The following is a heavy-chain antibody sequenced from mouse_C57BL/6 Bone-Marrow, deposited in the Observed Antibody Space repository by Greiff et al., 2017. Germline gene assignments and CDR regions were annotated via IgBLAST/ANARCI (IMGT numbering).Heavy chain of an antibody. V-gene: IGHV1-85*01. CDR2: IYPRDGST. CDR1: GYTFTSYD. D-gene: IGHD1-1*01. CDR3: ARYYGSSYWYFDV. Sequence: VKLMESGPELVKPGASVKLSCKASGYTFTSYDINWVKQRPGQGLEWIGWIYPRDGSTKYNEKFKGKATLTVDTSSSTAYMELHSPTSEDSAVYFCARYYGSSYWYFDVWGTGTTVTVSS. J-gene: IGHJ1*03.